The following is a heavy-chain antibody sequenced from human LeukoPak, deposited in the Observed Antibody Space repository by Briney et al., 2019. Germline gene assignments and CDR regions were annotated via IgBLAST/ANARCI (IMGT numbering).Heavy chain of an antibody. CDR2: ISSSSSYI. Sequence: GGSLRLSCAASAFTFNDYYMSWIRQAPGKGLEWVSSISSSSSYIYYADSVKGRFTISRDNAKNSLYLQMNSLRAEDTAVYYCARDRCSSTSCYFFDYWGQGTLVTVSS. V-gene: IGHV3-11*06. J-gene: IGHJ4*02. D-gene: IGHD2-2*01. CDR3: ARDRCSSTSCYFFDY. CDR1: AFTFNDYY.